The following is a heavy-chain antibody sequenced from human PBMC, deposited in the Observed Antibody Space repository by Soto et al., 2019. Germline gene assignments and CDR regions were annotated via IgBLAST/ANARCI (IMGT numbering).Heavy chain of an antibody. Sequence: SETLSLTCVVSNFSISSGYYWGWIRQSPGKGLEWIASIYRSGTTSYNPSLKSRVTISVDPSKNQFSLMLTAVTAADTAVYYCARHHSGSYYSVFNYWGRGSLVTVSS. D-gene: IGHD1-26*01. CDR2: IYRSGTT. CDR1: NFSISSGYY. CDR3: ARHHSGSYYSVFNY. J-gene: IGHJ4*02. V-gene: IGHV4-38-2*01.